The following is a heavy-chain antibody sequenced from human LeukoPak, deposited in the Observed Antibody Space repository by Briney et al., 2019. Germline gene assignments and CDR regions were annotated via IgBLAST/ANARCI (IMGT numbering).Heavy chain of an antibody. J-gene: IGHJ4*02. D-gene: IGHD3-22*01. CDR1: GFTFSSYA. V-gene: IGHV3-30-3*01. CDR3: ARDRDYYDSSGYGIFDY. CDR2: ISYDGSNK. Sequence: GGSLRLSCAASGFTFSSYAMHWVRQAPGKGLEWVAVISYDGSNKYYADSVKGRFTISRDNSKNTLYLQMNSLRAEDTAVYYCARDRDYYDSSGYGIFDYWGQGTLVTVSS.